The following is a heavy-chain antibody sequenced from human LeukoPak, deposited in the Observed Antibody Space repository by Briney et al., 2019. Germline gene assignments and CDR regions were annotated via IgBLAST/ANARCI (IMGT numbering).Heavy chain of an antibody. J-gene: IGHJ4*02. Sequence: GGSLRLSCAASGFTFSNYAMSWVRQAPAGGLEWVSSLRGDGETFYSDSVKGRFTISRENSKNTLYLQMNSLRAEDTAVYYCAKRAAIAVAAPYYFDYWGQGTLVTVSS. CDR3: AKRAAIAVAAPYYFDY. V-gene: IGHV3-23*01. D-gene: IGHD6-19*01. CDR1: GFTFSNYA. CDR2: LRGDGET.